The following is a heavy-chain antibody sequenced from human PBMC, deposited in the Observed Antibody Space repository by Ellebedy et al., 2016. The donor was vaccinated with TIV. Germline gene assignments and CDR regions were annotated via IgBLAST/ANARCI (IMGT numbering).Heavy chain of an antibody. D-gene: IGHD4-23*01. V-gene: IGHV3-30*18. Sequence: PGGSLRLSCAASGFTFSNYAMHWVRQAPGKGLEWVAVISDDGSHESYTDSGKGRFTVSRDNSRNTLYLQMNSLRPEDTAVYYCVNLVYGVNIKWGQGTLVTVSS. J-gene: IGHJ4*02. CDR3: VNLVYGVNIK. CDR2: ISDDGSHE. CDR1: GFTFSNYA.